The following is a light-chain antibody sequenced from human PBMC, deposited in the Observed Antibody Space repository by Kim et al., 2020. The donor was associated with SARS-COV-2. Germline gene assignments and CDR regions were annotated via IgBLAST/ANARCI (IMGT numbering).Light chain of an antibody. CDR3: AAWDGSLDGPI. Sequence: QSVLTQPPSASGTPGQTVTISCSGSSSNIGTRTVNWYQQVPGTAPKLLIYYNNQRPSGVPDRFSGSKSGTSASLAISGLQSADEADYYCAAWDGSLDGPIFGGGTKVTVL. J-gene: IGLJ2*01. CDR1: SSNIGTRT. V-gene: IGLV1-44*01. CDR2: YNN.